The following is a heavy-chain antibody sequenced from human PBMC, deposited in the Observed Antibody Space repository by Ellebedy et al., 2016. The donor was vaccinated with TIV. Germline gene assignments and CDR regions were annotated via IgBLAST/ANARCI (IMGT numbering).Heavy chain of an antibody. J-gene: IGHJ4*02. CDR2: IDRDGSEK. Sequence: GGSLRLSXAASGFTFSRYYMSWVRQAPGKGLEWVANIDRDGSEKNYVDSVRGRFTISRDNAKTSLFLQMNSLRAEDTAVYYCARDSYVDYYFDHWGQGTLVTVSS. V-gene: IGHV3-7*01. D-gene: IGHD4-17*01. CDR1: GFTFSRYY. CDR3: ARDSYVDYYFDH.